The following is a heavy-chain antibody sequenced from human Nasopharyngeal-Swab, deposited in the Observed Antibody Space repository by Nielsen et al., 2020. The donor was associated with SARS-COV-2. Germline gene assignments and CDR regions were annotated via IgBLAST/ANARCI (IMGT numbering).Heavy chain of an antibody. Sequence: WIRQPPGKGLEWIGEINHSGSTNYNPSHKSRVTISVDTSKNQFSLKLSSVTAADTAVYYRARGGWGYCSSTSCYTFDYWGQGTLVTVSS. J-gene: IGHJ4*02. CDR2: INHSGST. V-gene: IGHV4-34*01. CDR3: ARGGWGYCSSTSCYTFDY. D-gene: IGHD2-2*01.